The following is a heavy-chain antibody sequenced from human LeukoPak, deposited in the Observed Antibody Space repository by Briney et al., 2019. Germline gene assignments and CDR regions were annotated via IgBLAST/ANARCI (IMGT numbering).Heavy chain of an antibody. V-gene: IGHV1-2*02. Sequence: GASVKVSCKASGYTFTGYYMHWVRQAPGQGLEWMGWINPNSGGTNYAQKFQGRVTMTRDTSISTAYMELSRLRSDDTAVYYCATTPGGYSYGYIDYWGQGTLVTVSS. D-gene: IGHD5-18*01. CDR2: INPNSGGT. J-gene: IGHJ4*02. CDR3: ATTPGGYSYGYIDY. CDR1: GYTFTGYY.